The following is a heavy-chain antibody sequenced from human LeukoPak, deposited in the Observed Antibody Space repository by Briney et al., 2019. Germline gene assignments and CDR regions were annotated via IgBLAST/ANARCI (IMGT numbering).Heavy chain of an antibody. CDR1: GGTFSSYA. D-gene: IGHD2-15*01. V-gene: IGHV1-69*01. CDR2: IIPIFGTA. CDR3: ARHRALGQIPRTPYYYYGMDV. J-gene: IGHJ6*02. Sequence: SVKVSCKASGGTFSSYAISWVRQAPGQGLEWMGGIIPIFGTANYAQKFQGRVTITADESTSTAYMELSSLRSEDTAVYYCARHRALGQIPRTPYYYYGMDVWGQGTTVTVSS.